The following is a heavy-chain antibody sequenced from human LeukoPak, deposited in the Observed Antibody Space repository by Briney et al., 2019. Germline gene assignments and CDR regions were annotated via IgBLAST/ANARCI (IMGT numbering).Heavy chain of an antibody. D-gene: IGHD3-3*01. CDR2: ISAYNGNT. CDR3: ARDHGTYYDFWSGFLSASEPIDY. J-gene: IGHJ4*02. V-gene: IGHV1-18*01. CDR1: GYTFTSYG. Sequence: ASVKVSCKASGYTFTSYGISWVRQAPGQGLEWMGWISAYNGNTNYAQKLQGRVTMTTDTSTSTAYMELRSLRSDDTAVYYCARDHGTYYDFWSGFLSASEPIDYWGQGTLSPSPQ.